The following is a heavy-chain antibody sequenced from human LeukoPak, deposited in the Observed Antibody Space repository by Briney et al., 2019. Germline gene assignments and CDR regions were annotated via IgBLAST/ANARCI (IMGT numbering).Heavy chain of an antibody. CDR2: INAGDGNT. Sequence: ASVKVSCKASGYTFTNYAMHWVRQAPGQRLEWMGWINAGDGNTRYLQNFQGRVTFTRDTSASTAYMELRSLRSDDTAVYYCARVQQQLVPWHWGQGTLVTVSS. V-gene: IGHV1-3*01. D-gene: IGHD6-13*01. J-gene: IGHJ4*02. CDR3: ARVQQQLVPWH. CDR1: GYTFTNYA.